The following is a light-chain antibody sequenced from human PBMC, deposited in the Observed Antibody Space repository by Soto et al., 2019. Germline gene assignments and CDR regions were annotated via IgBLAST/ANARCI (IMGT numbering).Light chain of an antibody. V-gene: IGLV3-1*01. CDR2: QDS. J-gene: IGLJ1*01. CDR3: QAWDSSTYV. CDR1: KLGDKY. Sequence: SYDLTQPPSVSVSPGQTASITCSGDKLGDKYACWYQQKPGQSPVLVIYQDSKRPSGIPERFSGSNSGNTATLTISGTQAMDEADYYCQAWDSSTYVFGTGTNV.